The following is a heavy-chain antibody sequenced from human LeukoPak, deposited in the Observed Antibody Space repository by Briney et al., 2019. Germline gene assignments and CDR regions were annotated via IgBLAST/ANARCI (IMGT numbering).Heavy chain of an antibody. CDR1: GGSISSSNYY. CDR3: ARLVYSGSYYVNFDY. D-gene: IGHD1-26*01. Sequence: SETLSLTCTVSGGSISSSNYYWGWIRQPPGKGLECIGSVYYSGNTYYNPSLKSRVTISVDTSKNQFSLKLSSVTAADTAVYYCARLVYSGSYYVNFDYWGQGTLVTVSS. J-gene: IGHJ4*02. V-gene: IGHV4-39*07. CDR2: VYYSGNT.